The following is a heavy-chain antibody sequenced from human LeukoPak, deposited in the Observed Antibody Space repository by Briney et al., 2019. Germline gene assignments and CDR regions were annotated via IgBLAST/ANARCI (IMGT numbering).Heavy chain of an antibody. D-gene: IGHD4-23*01. V-gene: IGHV3-66*01. J-gene: IGHJ4*02. CDR2: IYSGGST. CDR3: ARDPYGGNWFDY. Sequence: ESGGSLRLSCAASGFTVSSNYMSWVRQAPGKGLEWVSVIYSGGSTDYADSVKGRFTISRDNSKNTLYLQMNSLRAEDTAVYYCARDPYGGNWFDYWGQGTLVTVSS. CDR1: GFTVSSNY.